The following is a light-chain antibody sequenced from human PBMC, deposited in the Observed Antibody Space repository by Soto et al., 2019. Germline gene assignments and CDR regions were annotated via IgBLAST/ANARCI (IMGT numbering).Light chain of an antibody. V-gene: IGKV1-39*01. J-gene: IGKJ1*01. CDR3: RQSDNTPRT. CDR1: QSISSY. CDR2: GAS. Sequence: DIQMTQSPSSLSASVGDRVTITCRASQSISSYLNCYQQNKGKAPKLLSYGASSSQSGVPSRFSGRGSGTDFARTIRSLEPEDFATYYCRQSDNTPRTFGQGTKVEIK.